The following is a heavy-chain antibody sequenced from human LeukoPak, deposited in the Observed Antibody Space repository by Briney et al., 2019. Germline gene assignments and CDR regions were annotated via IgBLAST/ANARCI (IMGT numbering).Heavy chain of an antibody. CDR3: TRQVGPHSGWYFVH. V-gene: IGHV3-21*03. D-gene: IGHD6-19*01. Sequence: GGSLRLSCAASGFTFSSYSMNWVRQAPGKGLEWVSSISSSSSYIYYADSVKGRFTISRDNAKNSLYLQMNSLKTEDTAVYYCTRQVGPHSGWYFVHWGQGTLVTVSS. J-gene: IGHJ4*02. CDR1: GFTFSSYS. CDR2: ISSSSSYI.